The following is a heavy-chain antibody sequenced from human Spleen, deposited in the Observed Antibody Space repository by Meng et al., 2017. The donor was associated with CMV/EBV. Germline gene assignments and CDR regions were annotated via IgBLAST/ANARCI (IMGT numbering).Heavy chain of an antibody. CDR3: ARDYRSIAARRPNWYFDL. V-gene: IGHV3-7*01. D-gene: IGHD6-6*01. CDR1: EFTFNNCW. CDR2: IKEDGSEK. J-gene: IGHJ2*01. Sequence: GGSLRLSCAASEFTFNNCWMSWVRQAPGTGLEWVANIKEDGSEKYYVDSVMGRFTISRDNAKNSLFLQMYSLRAEDTAVYYCARDYRSIAARRPNWYFDLWGRGTLVTVSS.